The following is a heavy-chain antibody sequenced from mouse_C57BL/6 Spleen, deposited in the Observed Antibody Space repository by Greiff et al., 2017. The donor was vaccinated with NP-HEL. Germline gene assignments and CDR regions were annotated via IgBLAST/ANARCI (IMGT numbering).Heavy chain of an antibody. V-gene: IGHV1-15*01. D-gene: IGHD6-5*01. J-gene: IGHJ4*01. CDR1: GYTFTDYE. CDR2: IDPETGGT. CDR3: TRLCPKAMDY. Sequence: QVQLQQSGAELVRPGASVTLSCKASGYTFTDYEMHWVKQTPVHGLEWIGAIDPETGGTAYNQKSKGKAILTADKSSSTAYMELRSLTSEDSAVYYCTRLCPKAMDYWGQGTSVTVSS.